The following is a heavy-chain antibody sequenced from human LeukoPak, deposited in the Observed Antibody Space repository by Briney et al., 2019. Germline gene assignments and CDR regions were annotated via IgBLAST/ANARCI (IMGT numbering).Heavy chain of an antibody. CDR2: IYTSGST. CDR3: ARDSLFTGGITMVRGVDDAFDI. Sequence: KTSETLSLTCTVSGGSIRSYYWSWIRQPAGKGLEWIGRIYTSGSTNYNPSLKSRVTMSVDTSKNQFSLKLSSVTAADTAVYYCARDSLFTGGITMVRGVDDAFDIWGQGTMVTVSS. V-gene: IGHV4-4*07. CDR1: GGSIRSYY. J-gene: IGHJ3*02. D-gene: IGHD3-10*01.